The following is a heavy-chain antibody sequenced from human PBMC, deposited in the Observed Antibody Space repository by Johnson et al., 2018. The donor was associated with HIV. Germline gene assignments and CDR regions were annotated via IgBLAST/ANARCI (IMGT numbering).Heavy chain of an antibody. CDR2: IYSGGST. V-gene: IGHV3-53*01. J-gene: IGHJ3*02. CDR3: AKDTRSSSGLGAFDI. CDR1: GFTVSSNY. Sequence: VQVVESGGGLIQPGGSLRLSCAASGFTVSSNYMSWVRQAPGKGLEWVSVIYSGGSTYYADSVKGRFTVSRDNSKNTLYLQMNNLRADDTAVYYCAKDTRSSSGLGAFDIWGQGTMVTVSS. D-gene: IGHD6-6*01.